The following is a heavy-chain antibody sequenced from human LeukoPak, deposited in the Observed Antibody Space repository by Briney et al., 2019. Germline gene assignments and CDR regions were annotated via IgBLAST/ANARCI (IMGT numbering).Heavy chain of an antibody. CDR1: GYTFTSYY. V-gene: IGHV1-46*03. Sequence: ASVKVSCKASGYTFTSYYMHWVRQAPGQGLEWMEIINPSGGSTSYAQKFQGRVTMTRDTSTSTVYMELSSLRSEDTAMYYCATRLARITIFGVVNDYWGQGTLVTVS. CDR3: ATRLARITIFGVVNDY. D-gene: IGHD3-3*01. J-gene: IGHJ4*02. CDR2: INPSGGST.